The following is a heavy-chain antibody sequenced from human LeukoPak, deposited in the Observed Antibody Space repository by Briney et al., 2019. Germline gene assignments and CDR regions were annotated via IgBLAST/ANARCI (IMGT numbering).Heavy chain of an antibody. Sequence: GGSLRLSCAASGFTFSSYSMNWVRQAPGKGLEWVSYISSSSSTIYYADSVKGRFTISRDNAKNSLYLQMNSLRAEDTAVYYCARDWVFGVVIPQYYFDYWGQGTLVTVSS. CDR2: ISSSSSTI. V-gene: IGHV3-48*01. J-gene: IGHJ4*02. CDR3: ARDWVFGVVIPQYYFDY. D-gene: IGHD3-3*01. CDR1: GFTFSSYS.